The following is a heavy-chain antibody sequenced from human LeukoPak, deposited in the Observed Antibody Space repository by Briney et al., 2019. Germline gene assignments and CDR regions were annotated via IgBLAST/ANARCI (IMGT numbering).Heavy chain of an antibody. CDR2: INSDWSST. D-gene: IGHD2-2*01. CDR3: ARGLGWSSTSCYYYYYYMDV. J-gene: IGHJ6*03. CDR1: GFTFSSYW. Sequence: GGSLRLSCAASGFTFSSYWMHWVRQAPAKGLVWVSRINSDWSSTSYADSVKGRFTISRDNAKNTLYLQMNSLRAEDTAVYYCARGLGWSSTSCYYYYYYMDVCGKGDPVTVSS. V-gene: IGHV3-74*01.